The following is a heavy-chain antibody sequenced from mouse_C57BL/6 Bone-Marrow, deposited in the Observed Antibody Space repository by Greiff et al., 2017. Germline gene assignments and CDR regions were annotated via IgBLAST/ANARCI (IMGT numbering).Heavy chain of an antibody. D-gene: IGHD1-1*01. CDR2: IYPRSGNT. CDR1: GYTFTSYG. J-gene: IGHJ2*01. Sequence: QVHVKQSGAELARPGASVKLSCKASGYTFTSYGISWVKQRTGQGLEWIGEIYPRSGNTYYNEKFKGKATLTADKSSSTAYMELRSLTSEDSAVYFCARGIYYYGSSPYFDYWGQGTTLTVSS. CDR3: ARGIYYYGSSPYFDY. V-gene: IGHV1-81*01.